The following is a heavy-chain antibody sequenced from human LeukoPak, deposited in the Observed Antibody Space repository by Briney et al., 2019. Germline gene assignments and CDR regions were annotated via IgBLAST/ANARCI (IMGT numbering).Heavy chain of an antibody. J-gene: IGHJ5*02. CDR3: AKDPYRVVVATGSYLDP. Sequence: GGSLRLSCAASGFAFSYYGMHWVRHAPGEGLEWVAVISHDGSNIHYGDSVKGRFTISRDNSKNTVYLQMNSLRAEDTAIYYCAKDPYRVVVATGSYLDPWGQGTLVTVSS. CDR1: GFAFSYYG. V-gene: IGHV3-30*18. D-gene: IGHD2-15*01. CDR2: ISHDGSNI.